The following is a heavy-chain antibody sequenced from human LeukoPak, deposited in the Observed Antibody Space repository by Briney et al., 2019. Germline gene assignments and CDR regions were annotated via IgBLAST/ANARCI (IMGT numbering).Heavy chain of an antibody. CDR3: PRVTAVDAGTGVLDY. CDR2: INPKSGDT. Sequence: ASVKVSCKASGYTFTGYYMHWVRQAPGQGLEWIGRINPKSGDTNFAQKFQGRVTMTRDTSITTAYMELSRLTSDAPAVYCCPRVTAVDAGTGVLDYWGQGTLVTVSS. D-gene: IGHD6-13*01. V-gene: IGHV1-2*06. J-gene: IGHJ4*02. CDR1: GYTFTGYY.